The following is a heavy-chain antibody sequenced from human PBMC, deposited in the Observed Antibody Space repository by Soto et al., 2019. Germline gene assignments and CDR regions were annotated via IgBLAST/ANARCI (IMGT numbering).Heavy chain of an antibody. CDR2: INHSGST. D-gene: IGHD3-9*01. CDR3: ARGLGLTGYYRNWFDP. Sequence: PSETLSLTCAVYGGSFSGYYWSWIRQPPGKGLEWIGEINHSGSTNYNPSLKSRVTISVDTSKNQFSLKLNSVTAADTAVYYCARGLGLTGYYRNWFDPWGQGTLVT. J-gene: IGHJ5*02. V-gene: IGHV4-34*01. CDR1: GGSFSGYY.